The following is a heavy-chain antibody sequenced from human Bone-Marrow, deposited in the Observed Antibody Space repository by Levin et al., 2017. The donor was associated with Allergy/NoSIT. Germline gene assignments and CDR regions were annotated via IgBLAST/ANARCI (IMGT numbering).Heavy chain of an antibody. CDR2: IYSSGNT. V-gene: IGHV4-59*01. D-gene: IGHD6-13*01. J-gene: IGHJ3*02. Sequence: GSLRLSCSVSGDSISDYYWSWIRQPPGKGLEWIGFIYSSGNTNHNPSLKNRVTIEVDTSKNQFSLKLNSVTAADTAMYYCARDLGIAADAFDIWGQGTMVTVSS. CDR1: GDSISDYY. CDR3: ARDLGIAADAFDI.